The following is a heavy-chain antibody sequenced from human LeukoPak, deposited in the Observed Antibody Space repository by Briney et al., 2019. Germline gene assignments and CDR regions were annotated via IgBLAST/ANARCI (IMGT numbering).Heavy chain of an antibody. Sequence: GGSLRLSCAASGFTFSDYYMSWIRQAPGKGLEWVSYISSSGSTIYYADSVKGRFTISRDNSKNTLYLQMNSLRAEDTAVYYCARVVSLLERPFGFDPWGQGTLVTVSS. CDR2: ISSSGSTI. CDR1: GFTFSDYY. D-gene: IGHD1-1*01. V-gene: IGHV3-11*04. CDR3: ARVVSLLERPFGFDP. J-gene: IGHJ5*02.